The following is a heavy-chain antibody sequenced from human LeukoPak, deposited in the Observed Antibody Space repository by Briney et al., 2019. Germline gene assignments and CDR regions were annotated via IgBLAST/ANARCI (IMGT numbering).Heavy chain of an antibody. CDR1: GYTFTSYG. CDR3: ARETKLNYDILTGYYSYYYYYMDV. D-gene: IGHD3-9*01. Sequence: ASVKVSCKASGYTFTSYGISWVRQAPGQGLEWMGWINPNSGGTNYAQKFQGRVTMTRDTSISTAYMELSRLRSDDTAVYYCARETKLNYDILTGYYSYYYYYMDVWGKGTTVTVSS. V-gene: IGHV1-2*02. CDR2: INPNSGGT. J-gene: IGHJ6*03.